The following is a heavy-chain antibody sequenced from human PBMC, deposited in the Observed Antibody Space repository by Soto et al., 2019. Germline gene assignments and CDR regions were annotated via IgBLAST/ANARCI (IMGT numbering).Heavy chain of an antibody. CDR1: GGTISSGDYH. V-gene: IGHV4-30-4*01. CDR2: IHNSGNI. D-gene: IGHD3-3*01. J-gene: IGHJ4*02. Sequence: PSETLSLTCTVSGGTISSGDYHWSWIRQPPGKGLEWIGNIHNSGNIYYNPSLKSRLSISVDTSKNQFSLKLSSVTAADTAVYYCARVVSRITGKHPKNFHFSGQGTLVTGSS. CDR3: ARVVSRITGKHPKNFHF.